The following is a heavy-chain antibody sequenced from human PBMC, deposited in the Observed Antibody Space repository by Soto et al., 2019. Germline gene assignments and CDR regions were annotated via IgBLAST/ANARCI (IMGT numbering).Heavy chain of an antibody. Sequence: GGSLRLSCAASGFTFSSYEMHWVRQVPGKGLEWVSAIDTAGVTYYAGSVKGRFTITRDNAKNSLFLQMNSLRAEDMAVYYCVRENNSGATGAFDYWGQGTLVTVSS. CDR2: IDTAGVT. J-gene: IGHJ4*02. CDR3: VRENNSGATGAFDY. CDR1: GFTFSSYE. D-gene: IGHD3-10*01. V-gene: IGHV3-13*01.